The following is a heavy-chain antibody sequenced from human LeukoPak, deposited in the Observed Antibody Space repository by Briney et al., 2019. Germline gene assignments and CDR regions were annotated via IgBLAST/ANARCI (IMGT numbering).Heavy chain of an antibody. J-gene: IGHJ5*02. CDR3: ARGPPITVVGIITHNWFDP. D-gene: IGHD3-3*01. V-gene: IGHV1-2*04. Sequence: ASVKVSCKASGYTFTGYYMHWVRQAPGQGLEWMGWINPNSGGTNYAQKFQGWVTMTRDTSVSTAYMELSRLRSEDTAVYYCARGPPITVVGIITHNWFDPWGQGTLVAVSS. CDR1: GYTFTGYY. CDR2: INPNSGGT.